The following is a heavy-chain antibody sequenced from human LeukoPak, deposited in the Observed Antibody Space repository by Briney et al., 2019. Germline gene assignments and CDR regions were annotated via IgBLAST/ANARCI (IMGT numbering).Heavy chain of an antibody. CDR1: GYTLSSYA. D-gene: IGHD2-2*01. J-gene: IGHJ4*02. Sequence: ASVKVSCKTSGYTLSSYAIHWARQAPGHRLDWVGWINAGNANTKYSQKFQGRVTITRDTSASTAYMELSSLRSEDTAVYYCARGYCSSTSCQYYFDYWGQGTLVTVSS. CDR3: ARGYCSSTSCQYYFDY. V-gene: IGHV1-3*01. CDR2: INAGNANT.